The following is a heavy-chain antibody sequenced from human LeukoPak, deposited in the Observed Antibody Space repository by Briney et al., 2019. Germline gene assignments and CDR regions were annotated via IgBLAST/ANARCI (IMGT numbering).Heavy chain of an antibody. D-gene: IGHD2-2*01. J-gene: IGHJ6*02. Sequence: GGSLRLSCAASGFTFSNAWMSWVRQAPGKGLEWVGRIKSKTDGGTTDYAAPVKGRFTISRDDSKNTLYLQVNSLKTEDTAVYYCTTGEVVPAAIRGYYYYYGMDVWGQGTTVTVSS. CDR1: GFTFSNAW. CDR2: IKSKTDGGTT. CDR3: TTGEVVPAAIRGYYYYYGMDV. V-gene: IGHV3-15*01.